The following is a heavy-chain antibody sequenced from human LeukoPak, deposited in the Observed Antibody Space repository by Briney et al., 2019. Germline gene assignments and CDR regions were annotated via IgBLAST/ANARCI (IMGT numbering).Heavy chain of an antibody. J-gene: IGHJ3*02. CDR3: ARSGYALDDAFDI. CDR1: GFTFSSYW. CDR2: IKQDGSEK. V-gene: IGHV3-7*01. D-gene: IGHD5-12*01. Sequence: GGSLRLSCAASGFTFSSYWMSWVRQAPGKGLEWVANIKQDGSEKYYVDSVKGRFTISRDNAKNSLYLQMNSLRAEDTAVYYCARSGYALDDAFDIWGQGTMVTVSS.